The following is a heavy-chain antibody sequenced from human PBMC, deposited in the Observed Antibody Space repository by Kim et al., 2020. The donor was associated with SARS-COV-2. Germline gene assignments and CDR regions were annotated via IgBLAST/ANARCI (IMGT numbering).Heavy chain of an antibody. J-gene: IGHJ4*02. V-gene: IGHV1-69*01. CDR3: ATRPYCGGDCYTSLDY. Sequence: KFQGRVTITADESTRTAYMELSSLRSEDTAVYYCATRPYCGGDCYTSLDYWGQGTLVTVSS. D-gene: IGHD2-21*02.